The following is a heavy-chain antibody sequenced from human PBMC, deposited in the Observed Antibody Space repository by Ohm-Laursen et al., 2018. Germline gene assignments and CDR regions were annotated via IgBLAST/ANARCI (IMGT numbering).Heavy chain of an antibody. V-gene: IGHV4-59*01. CDR1: GGSISGFH. CDR2: IYYSGST. D-gene: IGHD5-12*01. Sequence: SETLSLTCTVSGGSISGFHWSWIRQPPGKGLEWIAYIYYSGSTNYNPSLKSRVTITVDTSKDQFSLKLSSVTAADTAVYYCAGSRGYDYQPYYYGMDVWGQGTTVTVSS. J-gene: IGHJ6*02. CDR3: AGSRGYDYQPYYYGMDV.